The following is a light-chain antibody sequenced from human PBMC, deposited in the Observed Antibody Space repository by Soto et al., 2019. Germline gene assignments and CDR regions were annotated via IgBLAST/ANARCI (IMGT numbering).Light chain of an antibody. CDR3: QQGSTTPIT. V-gene: IGKV1-39*01. CDR1: QNIGSF. CDR2: SAF. Sequence: IQMPPYPSSLSASIGDRLTMAFRASQNIGSFLNWYQQKPGEAPRLLVYSAFRIQSGVPSRFNASGSGTDFTLSISSLQPEDFSTYYCQQGSTTPITFGLGTRLEIK. J-gene: IGKJ5*01.